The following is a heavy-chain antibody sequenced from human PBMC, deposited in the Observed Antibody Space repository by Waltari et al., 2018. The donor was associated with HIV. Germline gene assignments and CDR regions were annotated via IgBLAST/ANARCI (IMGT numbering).Heavy chain of an antibody. CDR1: GFTFSSYR. CDR2: SSRSSSTR. CDR3: ARDSGGDY. D-gene: IGHD2-8*02. V-gene: IGHV3-48*02. Sequence: EVQLVESGGGLVQPGGYLRLSCAASGFTFSSYRMNCVRQAPGKGLEGVTYSSRSSSTRYYADAGKGRFTISRDNAKNSLYLQMNSLRDEDTAVYYCARDSGGDYWGQGTLVTVSS. J-gene: IGHJ4*02.